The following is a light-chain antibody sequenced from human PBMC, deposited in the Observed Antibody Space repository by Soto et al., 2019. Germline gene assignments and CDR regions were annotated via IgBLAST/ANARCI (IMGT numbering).Light chain of an antibody. CDR3: QQYGKLPIT. Sequence: EIVMTQSPLSLPVTPGEPATLSCRASQSVTSSYLTWYQQKPGQAPRLLIYGASTRAAGIPDRFSGSGSGTDFTLTISSLEPEDFAVYYCQQYGKLPITFGQGTRLEIK. CDR2: GAS. J-gene: IGKJ5*01. CDR1: QSVTSSY. V-gene: IGKV3-20*01.